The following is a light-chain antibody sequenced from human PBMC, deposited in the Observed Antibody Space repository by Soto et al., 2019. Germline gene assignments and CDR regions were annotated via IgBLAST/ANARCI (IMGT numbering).Light chain of an antibody. CDR2: DVT. CDR3: CSYAGDYTYV. V-gene: IGLV2-11*01. CDR1: SSDVGTYNF. Sequence: QSVLTQPRSVSGSPVQSVAISCTGTSSDVGTYNFVSWYQQHPGKAPELMIYDVTKRPSGVPDRFSGSKSGNTASLTISGLQAEDEADYYCCSYAGDYTYVFGTGTKVTVL. J-gene: IGLJ1*01.